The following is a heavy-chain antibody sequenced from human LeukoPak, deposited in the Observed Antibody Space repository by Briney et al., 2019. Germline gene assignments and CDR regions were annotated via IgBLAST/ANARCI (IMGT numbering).Heavy chain of an antibody. CDR3: AREGRDREAFDI. CDR1: GGTFISYT. V-gene: IGHV1-69*16. CDR2: IIPILGIA. J-gene: IGHJ3*02. D-gene: IGHD1-26*01. Sequence: SVKVSCKASGGTFISYTISWVRQAPGQGLEWMGRIIPILGIANYAQKFQGRVTITTDESTSTAYMELSSLRSEDTAVYYCAREGRDREAFDIWGQGTMVTVSS.